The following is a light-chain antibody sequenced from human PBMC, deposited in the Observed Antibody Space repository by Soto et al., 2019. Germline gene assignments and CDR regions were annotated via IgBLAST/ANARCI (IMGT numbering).Light chain of an antibody. CDR1: QSISSW. Sequence: DIQMTQSPSTLSASVGDRVTITCRASQSISSWLAWYQQKPGKAPKLLIYDASSLESGVPSRFSGSGSGTEFTLTISSLQRDDFGTYYCQQYNSYSFTFGQGTKVEIK. CDR3: QQYNSYSFT. V-gene: IGKV1-5*01. J-gene: IGKJ2*01. CDR2: DAS.